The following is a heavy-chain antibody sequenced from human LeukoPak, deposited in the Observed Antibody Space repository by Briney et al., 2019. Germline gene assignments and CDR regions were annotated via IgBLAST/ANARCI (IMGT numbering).Heavy chain of an antibody. CDR3: ARIRGDRYGYFDD. J-gene: IGHJ4*02. CDR2: IYYSGST. D-gene: IGHD5-18*01. CDR1: GGSISSYY. Sequence: SETLSLTCTVSGGSISSYYWSWIRQPPGKGLEWIGYIYYSGSTNYNPSLKSRVTISVDTSKNQFSLKLSSVTAADTAVYYCARIRGDRYGYFDDWGKGTPVTVSS. V-gene: IGHV4-59*01.